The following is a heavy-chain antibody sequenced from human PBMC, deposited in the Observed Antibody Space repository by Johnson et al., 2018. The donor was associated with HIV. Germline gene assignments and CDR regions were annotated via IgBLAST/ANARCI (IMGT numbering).Heavy chain of an antibody. CDR3: AKGESSSSEPDAFDI. D-gene: IGHD6-6*01. J-gene: IGHJ3*02. V-gene: IGHV3-30*18. CDR2: LSYDGSTK. CDR1: AFTFDDYG. Sequence: QVQLVESGGGVARPGGSLRLSCEASAFTFDDYGLSWVRQGPGKGLEWVAVLSYDGSTKYYADSVQGRFPIYRDNSKNTLYLQMNSLRAEDTAVYYCAKGESSSSEPDAFDIWGQGTMVTVSS.